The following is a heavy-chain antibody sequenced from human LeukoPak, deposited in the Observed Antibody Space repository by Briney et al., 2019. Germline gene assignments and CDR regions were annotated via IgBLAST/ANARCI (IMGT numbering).Heavy chain of an antibody. CDR2: ISPGGGTT. CDR1: GFTFSNEA. D-gene: IGHD3-3*01. Sequence: GGSLRLSCAVSGFTFSNEAMGWVRQLRGGGLEWVSTISPGGGTTYYADSVKGRFTISRDNSKNTLYLQMNSLRAEDTAVYYCAKDQGNYDFWSGWDAFDIWGQGTMVTVSS. J-gene: IGHJ3*02. V-gene: IGHV3-23*01. CDR3: AKDQGNYDFWSGWDAFDI.